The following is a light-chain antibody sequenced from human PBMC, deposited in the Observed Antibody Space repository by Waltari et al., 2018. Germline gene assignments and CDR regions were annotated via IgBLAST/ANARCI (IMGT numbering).Light chain of an antibody. CDR2: YVS. V-gene: IGLV2-14*01. CDR3: SSYTSSTTGI. J-gene: IGLJ2*01. Sequence: QSALTQPASVSGSPGQSITISCTGTSSDVGDYNFISWYQQRPGKAPELLVYYVSHRPSGVSTLFSGSKSCNTAALTISGLQAEDEADYYCSSYTSSTTGIFGGGTKLTVL. CDR1: SSDVGDYNF.